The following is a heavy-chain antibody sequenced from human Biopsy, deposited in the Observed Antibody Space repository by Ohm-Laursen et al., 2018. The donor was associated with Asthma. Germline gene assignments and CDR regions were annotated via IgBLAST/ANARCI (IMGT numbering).Heavy chain of an antibody. CDR1: GYTFIGYH. D-gene: IGHD7-27*01. CDR3: ARGQKSPGDRWFDP. V-gene: IGHV1-2*06. J-gene: IGHJ5*02. Sequence: ASVKVSCKTSGYTFIGYHIHWVRQAPGQGLEWMGRINPNSGDTNYAQKFQGRVTMTSDTSISTAYMELSRLRSDDTALYYCARGQKSPGDRWFDPWGQGALVTVSS. CDR2: INPNSGDT.